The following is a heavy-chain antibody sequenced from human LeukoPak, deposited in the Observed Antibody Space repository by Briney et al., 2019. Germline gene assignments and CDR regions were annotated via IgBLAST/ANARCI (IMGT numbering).Heavy chain of an antibody. CDR2: ISAYNGNT. Sequence: GASVKVSCKASGYTFTSYGISWVRQAPGQGLEWMGWISAYNGNTSYAQKLQGRVTMTTDTSTSTAYMELRSLRSDDTAVYYCARDYGDIVVVVAATGHDAFDIWGQGTMVTVSS. D-gene: IGHD2-15*01. J-gene: IGHJ3*02. CDR3: ARDYGDIVVVVAATGHDAFDI. CDR1: GYTFTSYG. V-gene: IGHV1-18*01.